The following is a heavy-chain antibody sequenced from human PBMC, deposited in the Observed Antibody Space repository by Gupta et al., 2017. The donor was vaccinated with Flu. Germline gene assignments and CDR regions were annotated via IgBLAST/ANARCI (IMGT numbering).Heavy chain of an antibody. CDR3: ARFDSTGLGFDY. Sequence: QVQLQESGPGLVRPSGTLSLTCAVSGASMSSGNWWSWGRQSPAKGLEWIGEIFHSGTTNYNPSIKSRVTISIDRSKNQFSLKLSSVTAADAAVYYCARFDSTGLGFDYWGQGTLVTVSS. J-gene: IGHJ4*02. CDR2: IFHSGTT. D-gene: IGHD6-19*01. CDR1: GASMSSGNW. V-gene: IGHV4-4*02.